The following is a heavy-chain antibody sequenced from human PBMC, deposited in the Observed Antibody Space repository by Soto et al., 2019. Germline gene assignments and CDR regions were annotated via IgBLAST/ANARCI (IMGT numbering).Heavy chain of an antibody. J-gene: IGHJ4*02. Sequence: PGGSLRLSCAASGFTFDDCTMHWVRQAPGKGLEWVSLISWDGGNRYYADSVKGRFTISRDNSKNSLYLQMNSLRTEDTALYYCAKDTSWTIDYWGRGTLVTVSS. CDR2: ISWDGGNR. D-gene: IGHD4-17*01. V-gene: IGHV3-43*01. CDR3: AKDTSWTIDY. CDR1: GFTFDDCT.